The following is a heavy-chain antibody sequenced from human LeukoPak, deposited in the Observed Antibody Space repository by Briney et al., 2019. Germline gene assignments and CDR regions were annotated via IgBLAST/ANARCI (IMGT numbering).Heavy chain of an antibody. J-gene: IGHJ4*02. D-gene: IGHD3-16*01. CDR2: INHSGST. CDR3: SRAPTYYDYVWGSWIIGFDY. CDR1: GGSFSGYY. V-gene: IGHV4-34*01. Sequence: SETLSLTCAVYGGSFSGYYWSWIRQPPGKGLEWIGEINHSGSTNYNPSLKSRVTISVDTSKNQFSLKLSSVTAADTAVYYCSRAPTYYDYVWGSWIIGFDYWGQGTLVTVSS.